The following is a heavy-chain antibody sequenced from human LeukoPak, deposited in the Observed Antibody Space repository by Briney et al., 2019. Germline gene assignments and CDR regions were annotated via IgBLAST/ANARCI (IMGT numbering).Heavy chain of an antibody. J-gene: IGHJ6*02. CDR2: IYYSGST. V-gene: IGHV4-59*01. CDR3: ARDIWYSSSPYYYYYGMDV. Sequence: SETLSLTCTVSGASISSYYWSWIRQPPGKGLEWIGYIYYSGSTNYNPSLKSRVTISVDTSKNQFSLKLSSVTAADTAVYYCARDIWYSSSPYYYYYGMDVWGQGTTVTVSS. D-gene: IGHD6-6*01. CDR1: GASISSYY.